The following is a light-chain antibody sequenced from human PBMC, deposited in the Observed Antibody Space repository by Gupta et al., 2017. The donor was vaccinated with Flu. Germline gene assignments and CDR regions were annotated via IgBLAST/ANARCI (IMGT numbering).Light chain of an antibody. V-gene: IGKV3-15*01. Sequence: ENVMTQSPATLSVSPGERATLSCRASQSLSGNLAWCQQKPGQAPRLLSTSASTRATGFPARFSGSGSGTELTLTITSRQSEDFAIDYCQRRKSWPWMFGQGTKVEIK. CDR1: QSLSGN. CDR2: SAS. CDR3: QRRKSWPWM. J-gene: IGKJ1*01.